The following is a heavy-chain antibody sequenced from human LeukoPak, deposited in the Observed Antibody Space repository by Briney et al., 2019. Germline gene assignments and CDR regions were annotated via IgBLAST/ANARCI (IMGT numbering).Heavy chain of an antibody. CDR1: GGSFSGYY. D-gene: IGHD2-15*01. Sequence: SETLSLTCAVYGGSFSGYYWSWIRQPPGKGLEWIGEINHSGSTNYNPSLKSRVTISVDTSKNQFSLKLSSVTAADTAVYYCARGQYCSGGSCYFLVDYWGQGTLVTVSS. CDR3: ARGQYCSGGSCYFLVDY. V-gene: IGHV4-34*01. J-gene: IGHJ4*02. CDR2: INHSGST.